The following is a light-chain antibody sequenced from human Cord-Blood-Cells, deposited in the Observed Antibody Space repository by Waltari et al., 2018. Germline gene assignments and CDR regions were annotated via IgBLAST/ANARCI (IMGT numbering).Light chain of an antibody. V-gene: IGLV2-8*01. CDR2: EVS. CDR1: SSDVGGYNY. Sequence: QSALTQPPSASGSPGQSVTISCTGTSSDVGGYNYVSWCHQHPGKAPKLMIYEVSKRPSGVPDRFSGSKSGNTASLTVSGLHAEDEADYYCSSYAGSNNLVFGGGTKLTVL. J-gene: IGLJ2*01. CDR3: SSYAGSNNLV.